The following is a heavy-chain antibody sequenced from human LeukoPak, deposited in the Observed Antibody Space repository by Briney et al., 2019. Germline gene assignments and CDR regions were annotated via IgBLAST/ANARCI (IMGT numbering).Heavy chain of an antibody. CDR3: ARGPEPYGRRRGAFVY. D-gene: IGHD3-10*01. J-gene: IGHJ4*02. CDR2: INHSGST. CDR1: GGSFSGYY. V-gene: IGHV4-34*01. Sequence: PSETLSLTXAVYGGSFSGYYWSWIRQPPGKGLEWSGEINHSGSTNYNPSLKSRVTISVDTSKNQFSLKLSSVTAADTAVYYCARGPEPYGRRRGAFVYWGQGTLVTVSS.